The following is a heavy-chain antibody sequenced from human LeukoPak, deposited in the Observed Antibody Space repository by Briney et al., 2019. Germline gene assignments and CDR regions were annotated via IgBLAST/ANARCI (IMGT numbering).Heavy chain of an antibody. D-gene: IGHD2-2*01. J-gene: IGHJ5*02. CDR2: MKPKKGGA. CDR1: GYDFTDFY. Sequence: GASEKVSCRTSGYDFTDFYIHWVRQAPGRGLEWMGRMKPKKGGADYSQKFQGRVTMTRDTSMNTAYMDLSGLESDDTAIYYCARGGRNASPYNWFDPWGQGTLVTVSS. CDR3: ARGGRNASPYNWFDP. V-gene: IGHV1-2*06.